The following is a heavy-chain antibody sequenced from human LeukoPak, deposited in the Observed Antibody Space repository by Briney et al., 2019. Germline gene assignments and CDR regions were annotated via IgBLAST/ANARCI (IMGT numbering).Heavy chain of an antibody. CDR1: GFSFSAYW. J-gene: IGHJ5*02. D-gene: IGHD3-16*01. V-gene: IGHV3-7*01. CDR3: ARLLGESTIYDL. Sequence: HPGGSLRLSCAASGFSFSAYWMNWVRQAAGKGLEWVASIRQNGIEEHYVDSVKGRFIISRDNAENSVSLQMNSLRDEDTAMYYCARLLGESTIYDLWGQGTLVTVSS. CDR2: IRQNGIEE.